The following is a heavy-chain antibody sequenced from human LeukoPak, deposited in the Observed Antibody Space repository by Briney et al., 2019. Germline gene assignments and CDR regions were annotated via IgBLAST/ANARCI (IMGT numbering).Heavy chain of an antibody. J-gene: IGHJ4*02. V-gene: IGHV3-7*01. Sequence: GGSLRLSCGASGFTFSSVWMRWVRQSLGKGLEWVANIKQDGSEKYYVDSVKGRFTISRDNAKNSLYLQMNSLRAEDTAVYYCAREYSSSWYGDYFDYWGQGTLVTVSS. CDR1: GFTFSSVW. D-gene: IGHD6-13*01. CDR2: IKQDGSEK. CDR3: AREYSSSWYGDYFDY.